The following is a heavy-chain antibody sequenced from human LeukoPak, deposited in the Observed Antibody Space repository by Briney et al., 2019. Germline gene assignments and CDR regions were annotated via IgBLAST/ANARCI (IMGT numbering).Heavy chain of an antibody. CDR3: ARGVPKQYYDILTGYSRLDY. CDR1: GFTFSSYW. V-gene: IGHV3-74*01. CDR2: INSDGSST. D-gene: IGHD3-9*01. J-gene: IGHJ4*02. Sequence: PGGSLRLSCAASGFTFSSYWMHWVRQAPGKGLVWVSRINSDGSSTSYADSVKGRFTISRDNAKNTLYLQMNSLRAEDTAVYYCARGVPKQYYDILTGYSRLDYWGQGTLVTVSS.